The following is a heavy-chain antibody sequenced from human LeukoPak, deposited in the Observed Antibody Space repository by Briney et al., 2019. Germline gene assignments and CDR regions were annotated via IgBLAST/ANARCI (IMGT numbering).Heavy chain of an antibody. Sequence: SETLSLTCTVSGGSISSYYWSWIRQPPGKGLEWIGYINYSGSTNYNPSLKSRVTISVDTSKNQFSLKLSSVTAADTAVYYCARDAVVGSWFDPWGQGTLVTVSS. D-gene: IGHD6-19*01. CDR3: ARDAVVGSWFDP. V-gene: IGHV4-59*01. J-gene: IGHJ5*02. CDR2: INYSGST. CDR1: GGSISSYY.